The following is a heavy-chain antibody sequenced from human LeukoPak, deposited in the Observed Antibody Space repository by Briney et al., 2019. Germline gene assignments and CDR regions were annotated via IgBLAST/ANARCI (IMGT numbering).Heavy chain of an antibody. D-gene: IGHD3-10*01. CDR3: ARSSPSGRNFDY. V-gene: IGHV1-18*01. Sequence: GASVKVSCKASGYTFTSYGISWVRQAPGQGLEWMGWISAYNGNTNYAQKLRGRVTMATDTSTSTAYMELRSLISDDAAVYYCARSSPSGRNFDYWGQGTLVTVSS. J-gene: IGHJ4*02. CDR1: GYTFTSYG. CDR2: ISAYNGNT.